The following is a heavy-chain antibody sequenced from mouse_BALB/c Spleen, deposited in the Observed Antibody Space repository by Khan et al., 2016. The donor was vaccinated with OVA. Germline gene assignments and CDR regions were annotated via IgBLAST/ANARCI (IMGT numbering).Heavy chain of an antibody. CDR1: GYSITSGYS. CDR3: ARPGPKVTWFAY. J-gene: IGHJ3*01. Sequence: DVQLQESGPDLVKPSQSLSLTCTVTGYSITSGYSWHWIRQFPGNKLEWMGYIHYSGSTNYNPSLKSRISITRDTSKNQFFLPLNSVTTEDTATYYCARPGPKVTWFAYWGQGTLVTVSA. V-gene: IGHV3-1*02. CDR2: IHYSGST.